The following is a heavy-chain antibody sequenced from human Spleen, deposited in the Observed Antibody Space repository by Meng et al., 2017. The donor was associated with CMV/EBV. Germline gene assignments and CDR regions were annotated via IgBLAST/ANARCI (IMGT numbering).Heavy chain of an antibody. V-gene: IGHV3-21*01. D-gene: IGHD3-10*01. J-gene: IGHJ4*02. Sequence: LSLTCAASGFIFRSYTMIWVRQAPGKGLEWVSSISGRSDNIFYADSVKGRFTISRDNAKNSLYLEMRSLRAGDTAVYFCTREEYYYGSGSYSAQYYFDDWGQGTLVTVSS. CDR1: GFIFRSYT. CDR3: TREEYYYGSGSYSAQYYFDD. CDR2: ISGRSDNI.